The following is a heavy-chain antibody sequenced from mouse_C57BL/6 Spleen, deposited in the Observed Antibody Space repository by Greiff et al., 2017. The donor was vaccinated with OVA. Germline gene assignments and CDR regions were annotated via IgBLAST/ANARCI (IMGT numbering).Heavy chain of an antibody. V-gene: IGHV3-6*01. CDR2: ISYDGSN. J-gene: IGHJ4*01. CDR1: GYSITSGYY. D-gene: IGHD2-1*01. CDR3: AFYYGNYDYAMDY. Sequence: EVKLEESGPGLVKPSQSLSLTCSVTGYSITSGYYWNWIRQFPGNKLEWMGYISYDGSNNYNPSLKNRISITRDTSKNQFFLKLNSVTTEDTATYYCAFYYGNYDYAMDYWGQGTSVTVSS.